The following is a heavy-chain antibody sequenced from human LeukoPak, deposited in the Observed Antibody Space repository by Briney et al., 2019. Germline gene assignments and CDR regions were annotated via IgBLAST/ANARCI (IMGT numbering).Heavy chain of an antibody. J-gene: IGHJ6*04. CDR2: ISGSGGST. CDR3: AKGGFGSSWIMDV. V-gene: IGHV3-23*01. CDR1: GFTFSSYA. D-gene: IGHD6-13*01. Sequence: GGSLRLSCAASGFTFSSYAMSWVRQAPGKGLEWVSAISGSGGSTYYADSVKGRFTIPRDNSKNTLYLQMNSLRAEDTAVYYCAKGGFGSSWIMDVWGKGTTVTVSS.